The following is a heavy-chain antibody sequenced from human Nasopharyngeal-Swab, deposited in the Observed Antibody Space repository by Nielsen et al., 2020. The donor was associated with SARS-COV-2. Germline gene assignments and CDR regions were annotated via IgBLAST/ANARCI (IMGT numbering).Heavy chain of an antibody. V-gene: IGHV1-69*01. D-gene: IGHD3-22*01. J-gene: IGHJ4*02. Sequence: WVRQAPGQGLAWMGWIIPIFGTANYAQKFQGRVTITADESTRTAYMELSSLRSEDTAMYYCAREGAHYYDSSGYFSHDYWGQGTLVTVSS. CDR2: IIPIFGTA. CDR3: AREGAHYYDSSGYFSHDY.